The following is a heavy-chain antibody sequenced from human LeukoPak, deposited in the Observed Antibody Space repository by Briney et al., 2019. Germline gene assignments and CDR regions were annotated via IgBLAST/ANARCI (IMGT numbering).Heavy chain of an antibody. Sequence: GASVKVSCKASGYTFTSYGISWVRQAPGQGLEWMGWISAYNGNTNYAQKLQGRVTMTTDTSTSTAYMELRSLRSDDTAVYYCARLFSYYYDSSGYYYGYYYYMDVWGKGTTVTISS. CDR1: GYTFTSYG. CDR2: ISAYNGNT. J-gene: IGHJ6*03. D-gene: IGHD3-22*01. CDR3: ARLFSYYYDSSGYYYGYYYYMDV. V-gene: IGHV1-18*01.